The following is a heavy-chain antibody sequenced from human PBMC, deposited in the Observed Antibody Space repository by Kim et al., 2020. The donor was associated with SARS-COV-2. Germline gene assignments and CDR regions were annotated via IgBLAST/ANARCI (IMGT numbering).Heavy chain of an antibody. CDR3: ARWEYAYNI. CDR2: IKQDGSEK. D-gene: IGHD1-20*01. V-gene: IGHV3-7*01. Sequence: GESLRLSCAASRFAFSNYWMSWVRLPPGKGLEWVANIKQDGSEKYYVDSVKGRFTISRDNAENSLYLQMSSLRVEDTAVYYCARWEYAYNIWGQGTLVTV. J-gene: IGHJ4*02. CDR1: RFAFSNYW.